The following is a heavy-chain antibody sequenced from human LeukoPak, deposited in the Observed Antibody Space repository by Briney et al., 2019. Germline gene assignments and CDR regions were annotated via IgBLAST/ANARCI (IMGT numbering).Heavy chain of an antibody. Sequence: GGSLRLSCAASGFTFSSYGMHWVRQAPGKGLEWVAFIRYDGSNKYYADSVKGRFTISRDNSKNTLYLQMNSLRAEDTAVYYCAKDHAEMKGTGFDYWGQGTLVTVSS. J-gene: IGHJ4*02. CDR2: IRYDGSNK. CDR1: GFTFSSYG. V-gene: IGHV3-30*02. CDR3: AKDHAEMKGTGFDY. D-gene: IGHD1-1*01.